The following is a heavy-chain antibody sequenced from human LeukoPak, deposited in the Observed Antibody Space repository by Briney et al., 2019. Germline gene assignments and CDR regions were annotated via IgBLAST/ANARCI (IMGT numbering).Heavy chain of an antibody. CDR3: ARDLAVAAPGAFDI. J-gene: IGHJ3*02. CDR1: GFTVSSNY. Sequence: GGSLRLSCAASGFTVSSNYMSWVRQAPGKGLEWVSVIYSGGSTYYADSVKGRFTISRDNSKNTLYLQINSLRAEDTAVYYCARDLAVAAPGAFDIWGQGTMVTVSS. V-gene: IGHV3-53*01. D-gene: IGHD6-19*01. CDR2: IYSGGST.